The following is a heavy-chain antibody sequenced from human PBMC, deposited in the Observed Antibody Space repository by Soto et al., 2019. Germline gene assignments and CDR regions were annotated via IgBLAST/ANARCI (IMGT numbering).Heavy chain of an antibody. J-gene: IGHJ4*02. CDR3: AHSLIPNWGSRGAFDY. Sequence: GPTLVNPTQTLTLPCTFSGFSLSTSGVGVGWIRQPPGKALEWLALIYWDDDKRYSPSLKSRLTITKDTSKNQVVLTMTNMDPVDTATYYCAHSLIPNWGSRGAFDYWGQGTLVTVSS. CDR2: IYWDDDK. CDR1: GFSLSTSGVG. V-gene: IGHV2-5*02. D-gene: IGHD7-27*01.